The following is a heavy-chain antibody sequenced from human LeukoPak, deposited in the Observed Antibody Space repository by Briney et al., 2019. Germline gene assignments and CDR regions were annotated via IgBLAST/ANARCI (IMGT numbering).Heavy chain of an antibody. J-gene: IGHJ6*02. CDR3: ARAYGDYGGYSYYGMDV. V-gene: IGHV3-48*03. Sequence: PGGSLRLSCAASGFTFSSYEMNWVRQAPGKGLEWVSYISSSGSTIYYADSVKGRFTISRDNAKNSLYLQMNSLRAEDTAVYYCARAYGDYGGYSYYGMDVWGQRTTVTVSS. CDR2: ISSSGSTI. CDR1: GFTFSSYE. D-gene: IGHD4-17*01.